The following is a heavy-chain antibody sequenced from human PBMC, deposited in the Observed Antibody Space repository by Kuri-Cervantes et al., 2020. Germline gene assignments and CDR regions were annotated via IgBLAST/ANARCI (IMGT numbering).Heavy chain of an antibody. CDR3: TRVFLNGDYAFDY. CDR1: GFTFSTYY. CDR2: ISSSGTYV. J-gene: IGHJ4*02. V-gene: IGHV3-21*03. D-gene: IGHD4-17*01. Sequence: GESLKISCAASGFTFSTYYMTWVRQAPGKGLEWVSSISSSGTYVYYADSLKGRFTISRDNAKNSLYLQMNSLRAEDTAVYYCTRVFLNGDYAFDYWGQGSLVTVSS.